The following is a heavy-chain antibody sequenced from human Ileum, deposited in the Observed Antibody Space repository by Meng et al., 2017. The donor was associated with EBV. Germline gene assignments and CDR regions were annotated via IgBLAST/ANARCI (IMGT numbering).Heavy chain of an antibody. J-gene: IGHJ4*02. CDR2: INHSGST. D-gene: IGHD4-17*01. Sequence: QWRLQPWGEGLLKPSEALALTCAVYGGSFSGNDWSWICQPPGKGLEWIGEINHSGSTNYNPSLKSRVTISVDTSKNQFSLKLSSVTAADTAVYYCARGHDYGDYASDYWGQGTLVTVSS. V-gene: IGHV4-34*01. CDR1: GGSFSGND. CDR3: ARGHDYGDYASDY.